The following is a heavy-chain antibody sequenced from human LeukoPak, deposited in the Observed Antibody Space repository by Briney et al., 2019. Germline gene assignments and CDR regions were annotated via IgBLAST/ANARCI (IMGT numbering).Heavy chain of an antibody. Sequence: ASVKVSCKASGYTFTSYDINWVRQATGQGLEWMGWMNPNSGNTGYAQKFQGRVTMTRNTSISTAYMELSSLRSEDTAVYYCARDRLEDIVVVPAAIGGGYFDYWGQGTLVTVSS. CDR3: ARDRLEDIVVVPAAIGGGYFDY. D-gene: IGHD2-2*01. CDR1: GYTFTSYD. V-gene: IGHV1-8*01. CDR2: MNPNSGNT. J-gene: IGHJ4*02.